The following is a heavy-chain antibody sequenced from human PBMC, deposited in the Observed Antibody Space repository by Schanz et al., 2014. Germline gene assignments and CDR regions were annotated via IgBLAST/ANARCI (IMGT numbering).Heavy chain of an antibody. J-gene: IGHJ3*02. V-gene: IGHV3-23*01. CDR3: AKGRFGELSAFDI. CDR1: GFTFTNYA. CDR2: ISDSGDTA. Sequence: VHLLESGGGLVEPGGSLRLSCAGSGFTFTNYAMSWVRQAPGKGLEWVSLISDSGDTAYYADSVKGRFTISRDNSKNTLYLQMNSLRAEDTAVYYCAKGRFGELSAFDIWGQGTMVTVSS. D-gene: IGHD3-10*01.